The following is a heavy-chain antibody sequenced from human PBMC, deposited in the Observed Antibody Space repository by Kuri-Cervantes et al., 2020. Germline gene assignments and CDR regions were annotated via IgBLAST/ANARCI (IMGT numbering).Heavy chain of an antibody. CDR2: IYYSGST. J-gene: IGHJ1*01. CDR3: ARARRYSGYDYGRRAEYFQH. V-gene: IGHV4-59*12. Sequence: SETLSLTCTVSGGSISSYYWSWIRQPPGKGLEWIGYIYYSGSTNYNPSLKSRVTISVDTSKNQFSLKLSSVTAADTAVYYCARARRYSGYDYGRRAEYFQHWGQGTLVTVSS. D-gene: IGHD5-12*01. CDR1: GGSISSYY.